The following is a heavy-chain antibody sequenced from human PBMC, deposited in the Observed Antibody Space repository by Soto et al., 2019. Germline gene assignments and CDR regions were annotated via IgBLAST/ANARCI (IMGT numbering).Heavy chain of an antibody. V-gene: IGHV4-31*03. D-gene: IGHD2-2*01. J-gene: IGHJ6*03. Sequence: QVQLQESGPGLVKPSQTLSLTCTVSGGFISSGDYYWNWIRQLPGKGLEWIGYIEHSGSSFYNPSLKGRVALALDTSKNQFSLTLNPVTAADTAVYYCAREVVPATVDFYYYYIDFWGTGTTVTVSS. CDR3: AREVVPATVDFYYYYIDF. CDR2: IEHSGSS. CDR1: GGFISSGDYY.